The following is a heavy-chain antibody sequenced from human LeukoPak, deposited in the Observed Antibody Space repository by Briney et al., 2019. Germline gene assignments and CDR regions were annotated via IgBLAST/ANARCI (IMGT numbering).Heavy chain of an antibody. V-gene: IGHV3-23*01. J-gene: IGHJ4*02. D-gene: IGHD3-9*01. CDR1: GFTFSSYA. CDR3: AKYPTTGYSYYFDY. CDR2: ISGSGGTT. Sequence: GGSLRLSCAASGFTFSSYAMSWVRQAPGKGLEWVSEISGSGGTTYSADSVRGRFTISRDDSKNTLYLQMNSLRAEDTAVYYCAKYPTTGYSYYFDYWGQGTLVTVSS.